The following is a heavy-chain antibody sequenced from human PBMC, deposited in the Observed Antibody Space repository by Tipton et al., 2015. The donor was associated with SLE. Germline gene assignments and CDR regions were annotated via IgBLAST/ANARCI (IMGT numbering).Heavy chain of an antibody. CDR3: VKDMARELWWAFDI. V-gene: IGHV3-23*04. CDR2: ISGGGGST. J-gene: IGHJ3*02. CDR1: GFTFRTYA. Sequence: QLVQSGGGLVQPGGSLRLSCAASGFTFRTYAMAWVRQSPGKGLEWVSLISGGGGSTHYADSVRGRFTISRDNAKNSLYLQMNSLRAEDMALYYCVKDMARELWWAFDIWGQGTMVTVSS. D-gene: IGHD5-18*01.